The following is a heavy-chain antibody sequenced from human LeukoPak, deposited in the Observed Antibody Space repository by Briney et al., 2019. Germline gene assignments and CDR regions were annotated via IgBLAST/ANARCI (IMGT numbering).Heavy chain of an antibody. CDR1: GGSINSSSYY. CDR2: MYYRGST. Sequence: PSETLSLTCTVSGGSINSSSYYWGWVRQPPGKGLEWIGSMYYRGSTYHNPSLKSRVAISVDTSKNQFSLKLSSVTAADTAVYYCARDAGHQLSRRNYYAMDVWGQGTTVTVSS. V-gene: IGHV4-39*07. CDR3: ARDAGHQLSRRNYYAMDV. D-gene: IGHD1-1*01. J-gene: IGHJ6*02.